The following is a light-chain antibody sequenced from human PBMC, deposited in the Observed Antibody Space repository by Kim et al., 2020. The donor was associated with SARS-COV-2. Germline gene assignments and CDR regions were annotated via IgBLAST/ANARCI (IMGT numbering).Light chain of an antibody. J-gene: IGKJ2*01. CDR1: QTVTGDY. CDR2: GAS. Sequence: EIVLTQSPGTLSLSPGERATLSCRASQTVTGDYFAWYQQKPGQAPRLLIYGASSRATGIPDRFSGSGSGTEFTLTISRLEPEDFAVYYCQQYGPSPGTFGQGTKLEI. V-gene: IGKV3-20*01. CDR3: QQYGPSPGT.